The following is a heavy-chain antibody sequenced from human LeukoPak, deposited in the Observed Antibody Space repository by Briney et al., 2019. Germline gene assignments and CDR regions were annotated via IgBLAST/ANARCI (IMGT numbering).Heavy chain of an antibody. J-gene: IGHJ4*02. V-gene: IGHV4-39*01. Sequence: SETLSLTCTVSGGSISSSSYYWGWIRQPPGKGLEWIGSIYYSGSTYYNPSLKSRVTISVDTSKNQFSLKLSSVTAADTAVYYCARPGWDGDHYYFDYWGQGTLVTVSS. CDR1: GGSISSSSYY. D-gene: IGHD4-17*01. CDR2: IYYSGST. CDR3: ARPGWDGDHYYFDY.